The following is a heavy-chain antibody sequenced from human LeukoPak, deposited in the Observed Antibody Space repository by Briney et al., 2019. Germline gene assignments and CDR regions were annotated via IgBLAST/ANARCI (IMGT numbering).Heavy chain of an antibody. D-gene: IGHD5-18*01. CDR3: ASGYRFGN. V-gene: IGHV1-2*02. CDR1: EYTFTGYY. Sequence: ASVKVSCKASEYTFTGYYMHWVRQAPGQGLEWMRWINPNSGATDYAQNFQGRVTLTRDTSISTAYMELSRLRSDDTAVYYCASGYRFGNWGQGTLVTVSS. J-gene: IGHJ4*02. CDR2: INPNSGAT.